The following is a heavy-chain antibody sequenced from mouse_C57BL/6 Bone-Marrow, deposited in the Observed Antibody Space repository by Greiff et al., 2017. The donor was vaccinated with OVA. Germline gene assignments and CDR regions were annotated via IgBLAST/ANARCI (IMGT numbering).Heavy chain of an antibody. Sequence: VQLVESGAELVRPGTSVKVSCKASGYAFTNYLIEWVKQRPGQGLEWIGVINPGSGGTNYNEKFKGKATLTADKSSSTAYMQLSSLTSEDSAVYFCARSDYYGSTPYWYFDVWGTGTTVTVSS. CDR2: INPGSGGT. V-gene: IGHV1-54*01. CDR1: GYAFTNYL. J-gene: IGHJ1*03. CDR3: ARSDYYGSTPYWYFDV. D-gene: IGHD1-1*01.